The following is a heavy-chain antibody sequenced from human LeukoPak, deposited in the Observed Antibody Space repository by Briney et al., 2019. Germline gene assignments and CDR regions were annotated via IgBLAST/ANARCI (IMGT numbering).Heavy chain of an antibody. D-gene: IGHD3-3*01. CDR3: TRDRGFSSGYFDY. Sequence: GGSLRLSCAASGFTFSSYAMSWVRQAPGKGLQWVGFIRSKAYGGTTEYAASVKGRFTISRDDSKSIAYLQMNSLKTEDTAVYYCTRDRGFSSGYFDYWGQGTLVTVSS. CDR2: IRSKAYGGTT. CDR1: GFTFSSYA. J-gene: IGHJ4*02. V-gene: IGHV3-49*04.